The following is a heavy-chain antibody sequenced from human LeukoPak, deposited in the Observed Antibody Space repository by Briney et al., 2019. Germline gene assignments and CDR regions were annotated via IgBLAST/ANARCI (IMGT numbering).Heavy chain of an antibody. J-gene: IGHJ4*02. D-gene: IGHD6-13*01. V-gene: IGHV3-30*04. CDR3: ARDQEGGAGTGRFEY. Sequence: PGRSLRLSCAASGFTFSSYAMHWVRQAPGKGLEWVAVISYDGSNKYYADSVKGRFTISRDNSKNTLYLQMNSLRAEDTAVYYCARDQEGGAGTGRFEYWGQGTLVTVSS. CDR2: ISYDGSNK. CDR1: GFTFSSYA.